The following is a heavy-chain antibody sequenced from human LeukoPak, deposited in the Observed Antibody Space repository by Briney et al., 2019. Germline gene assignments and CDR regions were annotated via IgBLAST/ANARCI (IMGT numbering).Heavy chain of an antibody. D-gene: IGHD2-2*01. J-gene: IGHJ4*02. V-gene: IGHV4-39*01. CDR3: ARGGDIVVVAIDY. CDR2: IYYSGST. CDR1: GGSISSSSYY. Sequence: PSETLSLTCTVSGGSISSSSYYWGWIRQPPGKGLEWIGSIYYSGSTYYNPSLKSRVTISVDTSKNQFSLKLSSVTAADTAVYYCARGGDIVVVAIDYWGQGTLVTVSS.